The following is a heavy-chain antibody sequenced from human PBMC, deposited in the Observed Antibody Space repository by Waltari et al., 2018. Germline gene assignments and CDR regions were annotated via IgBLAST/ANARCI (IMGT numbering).Heavy chain of an antibody. CDR2: IYSGGTT. CDR3: VRDGGRLYGPENFHGIDS. V-gene: IGHV4-4*07. D-gene: IGHD3-10*01. Sequence: QVVLLESGPGLVKPSETLSLTCTVSGDSISRYYWGWVRQPAEKTLEWIGRIYSGGTTHYNPSLKSRVTLSVDISQNQVSLRLTSVTAADTAMYYCVRDGGRLYGPENFHGIDSWGQGTLVTVSS. J-gene: IGHJ4*02. CDR1: GDSISRYY.